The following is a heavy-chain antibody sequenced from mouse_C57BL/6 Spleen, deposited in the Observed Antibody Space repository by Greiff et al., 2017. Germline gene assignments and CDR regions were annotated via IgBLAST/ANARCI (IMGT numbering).Heavy chain of an antibody. CDR1: GYAFSSSW. V-gene: IGHV1-82*01. Sequence: VKLVESGPELVKPGASVKISCKASGYAFSSSWMNWVQQRPGKGLEWIGRIYPGDGDTNYNGKFKGKATLTADKSSCTAYMQLSSLTSADSAVYLCARHGCYFDVWGTGTTVTVYS. J-gene: IGHJ1*03. CDR2: IYPGDGDT. CDR3: ARHGCYFDV.